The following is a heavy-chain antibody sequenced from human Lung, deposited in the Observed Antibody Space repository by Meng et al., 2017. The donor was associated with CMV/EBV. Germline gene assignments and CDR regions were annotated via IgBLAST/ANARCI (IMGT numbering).Heavy chain of an antibody. CDR2: IYYSGRT. V-gene: IGHV4-61*03. D-gene: IGHD6-19*01. J-gene: IGHJ4*02. CDR1: GGSVISGSSY. Sequence: VSGGSVISGSSYWSWIRQPPGKGLEWIGYIYYSGRTNYKPSLKSRVTISVDTSKNHFSLRLSSVTAADTAVYYCARKAIAVADPFDSWGQGTLVTVSS. CDR3: ARKAIAVADPFDS.